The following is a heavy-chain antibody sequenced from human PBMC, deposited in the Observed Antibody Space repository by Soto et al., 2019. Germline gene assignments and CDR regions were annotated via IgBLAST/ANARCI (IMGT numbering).Heavy chain of an antibody. CDR3: AREDRDRETGLVPAAIDGMDV. Sequence: QVQLVQSGAEVKKPGSSVKVSCKASGGTFSRYSITWVRQAPGHGLEWIGRIIPIFGIASYAQKFQGRITNPPDESTSRADMELSSLRSDETAVYYCAREDRDRETGLVPAAIDGMDVWGQGTTVTVSS. CDR1: GGTFSRYS. CDR2: IIPIFGIA. J-gene: IGHJ6*02. V-gene: IGHV1-69*08. D-gene: IGHD2-2*01.